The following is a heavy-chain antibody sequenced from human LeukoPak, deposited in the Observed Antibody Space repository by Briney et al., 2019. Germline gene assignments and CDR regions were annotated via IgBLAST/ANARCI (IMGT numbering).Heavy chain of an antibody. J-gene: IGHJ3*02. CDR1: GYTFTTYY. Sequence: ASVKVSCKASGYTFTTYYIHWVRQAPGQGLEWMGVIDPTSGKINYAQKFQGRVTMNRDMSTSTIYLELTSLRSDDTAFYYCARDLRTVTVAGLGVFDIWGQGTIVSVSS. CDR3: ARDLRTVTVAGLGVFDI. CDR2: IDPTSGKI. D-gene: IGHD6-19*01. V-gene: IGHV1-46*01.